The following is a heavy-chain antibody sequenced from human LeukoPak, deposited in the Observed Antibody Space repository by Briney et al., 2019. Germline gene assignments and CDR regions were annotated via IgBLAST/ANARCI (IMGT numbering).Heavy chain of an antibody. CDR3: ARGRYYYDSSGYYPMGFDP. CDR1: GFTLSINY. V-gene: IGHV3-53*01. D-gene: IGHD3-22*01. J-gene: IGHJ5*02. CDR2: IYSGGST. Sequence: GGSLRLSCAASGFTLSINYMSWVRQAPGKGLEWVSVIYSGGSTYYADSVKGRFTISRDNSKNTLYLQMNSLRAEDTAVYYCARGRYYYDSSGYYPMGFDPWGQGTLVTVSS.